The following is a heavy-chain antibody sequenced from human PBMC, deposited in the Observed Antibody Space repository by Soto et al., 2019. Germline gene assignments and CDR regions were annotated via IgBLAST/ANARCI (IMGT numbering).Heavy chain of an antibody. Sequence: GASVKVSCTVSGYSLTESSMHWVRQAPGKGLEWMEGFDPKNGERTYAQRLQGRVTMTEDTARDTAYLEMSGLRSEDTAVYYCAVGPTRQSSGLIDYWGQGTLVTVSS. CDR1: GYSLTESS. CDR2: FDPKNGER. CDR3: AVGPTRQSSGLIDY. D-gene: IGHD3-22*01. J-gene: IGHJ4*02. V-gene: IGHV1-24*01.